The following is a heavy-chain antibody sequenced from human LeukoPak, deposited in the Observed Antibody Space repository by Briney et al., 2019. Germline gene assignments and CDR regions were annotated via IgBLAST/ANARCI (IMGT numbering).Heavy chain of an antibody. Sequence: GGSLRLSCAASGFTFSSYAMHWVRQAPGKGLEWVAVISYDGSNKYYADSVKGRFTISRDNSKNTLYLQMNSLRAEDTAVYYCARDAGYSSGWPEHWGQGTLVTVSS. CDR1: GFTFSSYA. V-gene: IGHV3-30-3*01. D-gene: IGHD6-25*01. CDR2: ISYDGSNK. CDR3: ARDAGYSSGWPEH. J-gene: IGHJ1*01.